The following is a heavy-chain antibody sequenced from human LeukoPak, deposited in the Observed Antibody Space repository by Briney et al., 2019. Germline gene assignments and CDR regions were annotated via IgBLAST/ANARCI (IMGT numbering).Heavy chain of an antibody. V-gene: IGHV3-30-3*01. CDR1: GFTFSSYA. CDR2: ISYDGSNK. CDR3: ARGSIVGARGLGDY. D-gene: IGHD1-26*01. Sequence: QSGGSLRLSCAASGFTFSSYAMPWVRQAPGKGLEWVAVISYDGSNKYYADSVKGRFTISRDNSKNTLYLQMNSLRAEDTAVYYCARGSIVGARGLGDYWGQGTLVTVSS. J-gene: IGHJ4*02.